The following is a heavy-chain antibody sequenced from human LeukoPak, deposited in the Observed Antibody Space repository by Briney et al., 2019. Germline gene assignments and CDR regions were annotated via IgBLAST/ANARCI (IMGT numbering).Heavy chain of an antibody. CDR1: GGXXXGYX. Sequence: YGGXXXGYXWXWIRQPPGKGLEWIGEINHSGSTNYNPSLKSRVTISVDTSKNQFSLKLSSVTAADTAVYYCARGAAVIDYWGQGTLVTVSS. V-gene: IGHV4-34*01. D-gene: IGHD6-13*01. CDR2: INHSGST. CDR3: ARGAAVIDY. J-gene: IGHJ4*02.